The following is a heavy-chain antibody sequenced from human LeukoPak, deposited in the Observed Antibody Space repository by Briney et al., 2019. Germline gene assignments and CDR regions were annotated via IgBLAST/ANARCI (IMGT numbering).Heavy chain of an antibody. CDR2: IRSDGVNK. V-gene: IGHV3-30*02. Sequence: GGSLRLSCAASGFTFSNYGMHWVRQAPGKGLEWVAFIRSDGVNKYYADSVKGRFTISRDNSKNTLYLQMNSLRAEDTAVYYCAKSIRAFDYWGQGTLVTVSS. CDR3: AKSIRAFDY. D-gene: IGHD3-10*01. CDR1: GFTFSNYG. J-gene: IGHJ4*02.